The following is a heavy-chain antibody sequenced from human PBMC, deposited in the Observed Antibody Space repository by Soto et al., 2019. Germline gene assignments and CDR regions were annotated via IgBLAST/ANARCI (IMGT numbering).Heavy chain of an antibody. CDR1: GGSVSSGSYY. Sequence: SETLSLTCRVSGGSVSSGSYYWSWIRQPPGKGLEWIGYIYYSGSTNCNPSLKSRVTISVDTSKNQFSLKLSSVTAADTAVYYCARRYGSAIDYWGQGTLVTVSS. CDR3: ARRYGSAIDY. V-gene: IGHV4-61*01. CDR2: IYYSGST. J-gene: IGHJ4*02. D-gene: IGHD1-26*01.